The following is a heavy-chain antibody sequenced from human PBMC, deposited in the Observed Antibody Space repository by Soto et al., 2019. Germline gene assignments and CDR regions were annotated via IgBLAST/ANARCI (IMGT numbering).Heavy chain of an antibody. J-gene: IGHJ6*02. D-gene: IGHD6-13*01. Sequence: SETLSLTCTVSGGSISSGDYYWSWIRQPPGKGLERIGYIYYSGSTYYNPSLKSRVTISVDTSKNQFSLKLSSVTAADTAVYYCARDPAAPYYYYGMDVWGQGTTVTVSS. CDR1: GGSISSGDYY. V-gene: IGHV4-30-4*01. CDR2: IYYSGST. CDR3: ARDPAAPYYYYGMDV.